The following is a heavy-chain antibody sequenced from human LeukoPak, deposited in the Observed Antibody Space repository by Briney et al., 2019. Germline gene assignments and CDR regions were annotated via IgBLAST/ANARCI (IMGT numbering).Heavy chain of an antibody. CDR3: ARVKTYDYVWGSYGAKTHLDY. Sequence: GSLRLSCAASGFTFSSYSMNWVRQAPGKGLEWVSSVSSSSSYIYYADSVKGRFTISRDNAKNSLYLQMNSLRAEDTAVYYCARVKTYDYVWGSYGAKTHLDYWGQGTLVTVSS. CDR1: GFTFSSYS. V-gene: IGHV3-21*01. CDR2: VSSSSSYI. J-gene: IGHJ4*02. D-gene: IGHD3-16*01.